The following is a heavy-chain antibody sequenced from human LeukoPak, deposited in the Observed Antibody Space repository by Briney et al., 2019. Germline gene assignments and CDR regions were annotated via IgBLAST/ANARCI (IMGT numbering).Heavy chain of an antibody. V-gene: IGHV3-21*01. J-gene: IGHJ4*02. Sequence: GGSLRLSCAASGFTFSSYSMNWVRQAPGKGLEWFSSISSSSSYIYYADSVKGRFTISRDNAKNSLYLQMNSLRAEDTAVYYCARASAAGTNLFDYWGQGTLVTVSS. D-gene: IGHD6-13*01. CDR3: ARASAAGTNLFDY. CDR2: ISSSSSYI. CDR1: GFTFSSYS.